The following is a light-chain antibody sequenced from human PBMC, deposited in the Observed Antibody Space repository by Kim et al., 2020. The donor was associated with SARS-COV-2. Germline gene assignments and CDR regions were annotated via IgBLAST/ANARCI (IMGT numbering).Light chain of an antibody. CDR1: SSDIGSYNY. V-gene: IGLV2-14*03. Sequence: QPVLTQPASVSGSPGQSITISCIGTSSDIGSYNYVSWYQQHAGRAPKVIIYDVTKRPSGVSDRFSGSKSGNTASLTISGLQPGDEADYHCCSYTRLTTRVFGGGTKVTVL. CDR3: CSYTRLTTRV. J-gene: IGLJ3*02. CDR2: DVT.